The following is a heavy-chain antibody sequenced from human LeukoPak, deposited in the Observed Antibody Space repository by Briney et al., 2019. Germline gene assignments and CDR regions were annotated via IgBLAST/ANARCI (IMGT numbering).Heavy chain of an antibody. Sequence: KASETLSLTCTVSGGSISSYYWSWIRQPPGKGLEWIGYIYYSGSTNYNPSLKSRVTISVDTSKNQFSLKLSSVTAADTAVYYCARDGSIAVAGTGIGAFDIWGQGTMVTVSS. CDR2: IYYSGST. V-gene: IGHV4-59*01. CDR1: GGSISSYY. D-gene: IGHD6-19*01. J-gene: IGHJ3*02. CDR3: ARDGSIAVAGTGIGAFDI.